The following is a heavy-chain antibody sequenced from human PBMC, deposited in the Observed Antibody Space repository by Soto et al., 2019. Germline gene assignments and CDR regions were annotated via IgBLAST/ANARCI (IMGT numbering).Heavy chain of an antibody. D-gene: IGHD1-1*01. Sequence: QLQLQESGPGLVQPSETLSLTCSVSGGSIISTSYNWGWVRQPPGKGLEWMASVFHTGTAYYNLSLKSRVTISVDTSKNQFSLKLSSVTAADTAHYYCVRHPTGFPNWFDSWGQGILVAVSS. V-gene: IGHV4-39*01. CDR2: VFHTGTA. J-gene: IGHJ5*01. CDR3: VRHPTGFPNWFDS. CDR1: GGSIISTSYN.